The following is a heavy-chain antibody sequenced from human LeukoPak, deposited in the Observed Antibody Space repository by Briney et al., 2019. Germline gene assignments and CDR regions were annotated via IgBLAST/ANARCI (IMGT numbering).Heavy chain of an antibody. CDR1: GFTFSSYG. D-gene: IGHD2-2*01. V-gene: IGHV3-23*01. J-gene: IGHJ6*03. CDR3: AREYPFTYYMDV. Sequence: GGTLRLSCAASGFTFSSYGISWVRQAPGKGLEWVSAISGSGGSTYYADSVKGRFTISRDNSKNTLYLQMNSLRAEDTAVYYCAREYPFTYYMDVWGKGTTVTVSS. CDR2: ISGSGGST.